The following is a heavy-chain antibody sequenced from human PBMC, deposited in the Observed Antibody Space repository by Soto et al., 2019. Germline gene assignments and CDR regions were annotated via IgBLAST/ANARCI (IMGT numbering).Heavy chain of an antibody. J-gene: IGHJ5*02. CDR3: AREVITNRVLDP. Sequence: QVQLQESGPGLVKPSQTLSLPCTVSGGSISSGVYYWSWIRKPPGKGLEWIGYTYYSGSTYYNPSLKSRVTISVDTSKNQFSLKLSSVTAADTAVYYCAREVITNRVLDPWGQGTLVTVSS. CDR1: GGSISSGVYY. CDR2: TYYSGST. D-gene: IGHD3-22*01. V-gene: IGHV4-30-4*01.